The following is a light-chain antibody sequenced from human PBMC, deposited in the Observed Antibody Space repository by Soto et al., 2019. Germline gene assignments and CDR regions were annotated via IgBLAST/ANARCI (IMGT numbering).Light chain of an antibody. CDR1: QSVGTN. J-gene: IGKJ4*02. CDR2: GAS. V-gene: IGKV3-15*01. CDR3: QQYSDWAPIT. Sequence: EIVMTQSPAALSLSPGERATLSCRASQSVGTNLAWYQQKPGQAPRPLIYGASARATDVPARFSGSGAGTDFTLNISSLQSEDFAVYYCQQYSDWAPITFGGGTKVEIK.